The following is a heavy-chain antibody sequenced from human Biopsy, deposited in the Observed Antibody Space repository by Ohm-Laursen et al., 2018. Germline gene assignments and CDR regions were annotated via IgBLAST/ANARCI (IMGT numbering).Heavy chain of an antibody. CDR1: GFTFSDYS. J-gene: IGHJ4*02. D-gene: IGHD3-10*01. Sequence: SLRLSCAASGFTFSDYSMNWVRQAPAKGLEWVSSISSSTSYIYYADSVKGRFTVSRDHAKNSLYLQMNSLRAEDTAVYYCARVRLVRKIISQPGDCWGQGTLVTVSS. CDR3: ARVRLVRKIISQPGDC. V-gene: IGHV3-21*01. CDR2: ISSSTSYI.